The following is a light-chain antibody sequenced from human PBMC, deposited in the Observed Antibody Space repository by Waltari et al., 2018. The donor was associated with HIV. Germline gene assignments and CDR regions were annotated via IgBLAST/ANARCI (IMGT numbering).Light chain of an antibody. CDR2: TTK. CDR1: SSNIGSNA. J-gene: IGLJ3*02. CDR3: AAWSDSLSGVV. V-gene: IGLV1-44*01. Sequence: SVLTQPPSASGPPGQRVTISCSGSSSNIGSNAVNWYQQLPGTAPKLRTYTTKPRPSGVPYRFSASRSATSASLTISGLQSEDEADYYCAAWSDSLSGVVFGGGTKLTVL.